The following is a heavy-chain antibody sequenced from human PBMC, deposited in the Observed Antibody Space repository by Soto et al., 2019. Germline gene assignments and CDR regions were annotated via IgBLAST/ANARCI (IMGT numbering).Heavy chain of an antibody. J-gene: IGHJ6*02. CDR2: ISYDGSNK. CDR3: AKDRGYGDRYYSGMDV. V-gene: IGHV3-30*18. CDR1: GFTFSSYG. D-gene: IGHD4-17*01. Sequence: QVQLVESGGGVVQPGRSLRLSCAASGFTFSSYGMHWVRQAPGKGLEWVAVISYDGSNKYYADSVKGRFTISRDNXKXXLYLQMNSLRAEDTAVYYCAKDRGYGDRYYSGMDVWGQGTTVTVSS.